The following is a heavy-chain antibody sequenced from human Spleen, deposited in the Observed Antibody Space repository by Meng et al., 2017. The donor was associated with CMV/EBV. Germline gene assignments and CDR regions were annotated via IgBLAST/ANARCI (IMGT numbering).Heavy chain of an antibody. Sequence: GSLRLSCTVSGGSISGSNYYWGWIRQPPGKGLEWIGSIYYRGSTYYNASLKSRVTISVDTSKNQFSLKLSSVTAADTAVYYCASGDGYNSKYDYYYYGMDVWGQGTTVTVSS. D-gene: IGHD5-24*01. CDR3: ASGDGYNSKYDYYYYGMDV. CDR1: GGSISGSNYY. V-gene: IGHV4-39*01. CDR2: IYYRGST. J-gene: IGHJ6*02.